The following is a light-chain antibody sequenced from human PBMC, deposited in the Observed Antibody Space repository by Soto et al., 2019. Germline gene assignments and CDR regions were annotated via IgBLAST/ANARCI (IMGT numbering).Light chain of an antibody. CDR2: GNN. CDR3: QSYDSSLSGL. J-gene: IGLJ3*02. Sequence: QSVLTQPPSVSGAPGQRVTISCTGSRSNIGAGYDVHWYRQLPGTAPKLLIYGNNNRPSGVPDRFSGSKSGTSASLAITGLQAEDEADYYCQSYDSSLSGLFGGGTKLTVL. V-gene: IGLV1-40*01. CDR1: RSNIGAGYD.